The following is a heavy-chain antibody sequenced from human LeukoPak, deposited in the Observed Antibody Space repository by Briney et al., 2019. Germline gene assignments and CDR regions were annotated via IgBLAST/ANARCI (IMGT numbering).Heavy chain of an antibody. V-gene: IGHV4-38-2*02. CDR1: GYSISSGYY. J-gene: IGHJ4*02. D-gene: IGHD4-11*01. CDR3: ARDRDYSNTERGFDY. CDR2: IYHSGTT. Sequence: PSETLSLTCAVSGYSISSGYYWGWIRQPPGKGLEWIGSIYHSGTTYYNPSLKSRVTISVDTSKNQFSLKLSSVTAADTAVYYCARDRDYSNTERGFDYWGQGTLVTVSS.